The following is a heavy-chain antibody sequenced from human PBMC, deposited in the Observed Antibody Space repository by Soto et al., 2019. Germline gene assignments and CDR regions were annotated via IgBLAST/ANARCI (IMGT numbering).Heavy chain of an antibody. CDR2: ISPNSGRA. J-gene: IGHJ4*02. CDR1: GYTFSKYD. Sequence: QVPLVQSGAAMKRPGASVKVSCKASGYTFSKYDISWVRQAPGQGLQWLGLISPNSGRARYSESFQGRVTMSTDTPTTTAYLELRSLRSDDTAVYYCVRQYFDFWTDYPDFDYWGQGTLVTVSS. V-gene: IGHV1-18*04. CDR3: VRQYFDFWTDYPDFDY. D-gene: IGHD3-3*01.